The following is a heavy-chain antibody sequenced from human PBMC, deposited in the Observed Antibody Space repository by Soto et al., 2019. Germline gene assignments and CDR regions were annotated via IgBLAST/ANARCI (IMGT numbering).Heavy chain of an antibody. Sequence: QVQLLQSGAEVKKPGSSVRVSCEASGGTFRTYAISWVRQAPGPGLEWMGAIIPIFGKVNYAQKFQGRVTITADESTTTVYRDLRSLTSEDTAVYYCAKGAVAGTPTAYDYYGMDVWGQGTTVTVS. V-gene: IGHV1-69*12. CDR2: IIPIFGKV. D-gene: IGHD6-19*01. J-gene: IGHJ6*02. CDR3: AKGAVAGTPTAYDYYGMDV. CDR1: GGTFRTYA.